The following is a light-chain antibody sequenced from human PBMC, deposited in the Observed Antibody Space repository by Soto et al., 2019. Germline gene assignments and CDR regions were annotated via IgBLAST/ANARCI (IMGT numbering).Light chain of an antibody. V-gene: IGLV3-9*01. Sequence: SYELTQPLSVSVALGQTARITCGGNNIGSKNVHWYQQKPGQAPVLVIYRDSNRPSGIPERFSGSNSGNTATLTISRAQAGDEADYYCQVWESSTVVFGVGNKLTVL. CDR1: NIGSKN. CDR3: QVWESSTVV. CDR2: RDS. J-gene: IGLJ2*01.